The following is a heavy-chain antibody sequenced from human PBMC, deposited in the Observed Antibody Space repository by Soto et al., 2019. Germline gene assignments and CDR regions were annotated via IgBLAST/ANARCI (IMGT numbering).Heavy chain of an antibody. D-gene: IGHD2-2*01. CDR2: ISGSGGST. J-gene: IGHJ6*03. Sequence: PGGSLRLSCAASGFTFSSYAMSWVRQAPGKGLEWVSAISGSGGSTYYADSVKGRFTISRDNSKNTLYLQMNSLRAEDTAVYYCAKVGGDIVVVPAPFLYMDVWGKGTTVTVSS. CDR1: GFTFSSYA. V-gene: IGHV3-23*01. CDR3: AKVGGDIVVVPAPFLYMDV.